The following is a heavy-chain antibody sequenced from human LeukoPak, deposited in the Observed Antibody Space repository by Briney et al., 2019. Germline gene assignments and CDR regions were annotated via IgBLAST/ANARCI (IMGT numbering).Heavy chain of an antibody. D-gene: IGHD3-22*01. CDR1: GYTLTELS. J-gene: IGHJ3*02. CDR3: ATGSGYYDSSGGNAFDI. CDR2: FDPEDGET. V-gene: IGHV1-24*01. Sequence: ASVKVSCKVPGYTLTELSMHWVRQAPGKGLEWMGGFDPEDGETIYAQKFQGRVTMTEDTSTDTAYMELSSLRSEDTAVYYCATGSGYYDSSGGNAFDIWGQGTMVTVSS.